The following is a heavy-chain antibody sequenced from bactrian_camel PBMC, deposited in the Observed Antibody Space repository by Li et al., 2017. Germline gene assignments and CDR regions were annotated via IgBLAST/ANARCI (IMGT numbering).Heavy chain of an antibody. V-gene: IGHV3S57*01. Sequence: VQLVESGGGSVQAGGSLRLSCVVSGSTNRDCMGWFRQAQGKEREGVADIDSDGRTYYSDTVKGRFTISKDNAKNTLLLQMNDLKPEDTAMYYCAAERSVMACLQKSWSYWGQGTQVTVS. CDR3: AAERSVMACLQKSWSY. J-gene: IGHJ4*01. D-gene: IGHD6*01. CDR1: GSTNRDC. CDR2: IDSDGRT.